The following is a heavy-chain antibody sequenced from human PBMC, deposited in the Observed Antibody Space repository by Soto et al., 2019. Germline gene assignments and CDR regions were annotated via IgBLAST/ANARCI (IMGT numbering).Heavy chain of an antibody. V-gene: IGHV4-39*01. J-gene: IGHJ4*02. CDR1: VGSIRSDGYY. CDR3: ARNLNTLVRGGSRDYFDC. Sequence: SETLSLTCTVSVGSIRSDGYYWGWIRQPPGKGLEWLGGTYYSGSTYYNPSLTSRATISVDTSKNECAVELPSGTAADTAVYYCARNLNTLVRGGSRDYFDCWGQGTPVTVS. D-gene: IGHD3-10*01. CDR2: TYYSGST.